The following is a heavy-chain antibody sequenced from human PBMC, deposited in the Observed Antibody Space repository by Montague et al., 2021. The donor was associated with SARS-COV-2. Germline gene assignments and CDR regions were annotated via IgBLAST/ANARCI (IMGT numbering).Heavy chain of an antibody. CDR1: GDSMSSGRYY. CDR3: ASDNEMASQPGYFDA. Sequence: TLSLTCTVSGDSMSSGRYYWTWIRPPAGKRLEWIGRIYISGTTNYNPSLKCRVTLLVATSKTHFSLKLNSATAAATAGYFCASDNEMASQPGYFDAWGQGTLVTVSS. CDR2: IYISGTT. J-gene: IGHJ4*02. V-gene: IGHV4-61*02. D-gene: IGHD5-24*01.